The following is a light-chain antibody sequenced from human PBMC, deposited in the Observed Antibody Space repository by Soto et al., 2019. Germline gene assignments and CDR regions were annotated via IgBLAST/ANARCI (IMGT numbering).Light chain of an antibody. CDR1: QSISSW. V-gene: IGKV1-5*01. CDR2: DAS. Sequence: DIQMTQSPSTLSASVGDRVTITCRASQSISSWLAWYQQKPGKAPKLLIYDASSLESGVPSRFSGSGSGTEFTLTISSLQPDDFATYYCHQYNSYYPFGQGTKLRSN. J-gene: IGKJ2*01. CDR3: HQYNSYYP.